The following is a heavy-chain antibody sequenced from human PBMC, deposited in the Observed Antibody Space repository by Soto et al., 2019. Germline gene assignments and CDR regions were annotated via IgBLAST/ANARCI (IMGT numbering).Heavy chain of an antibody. Sequence: GGSLRLSCSASGFTFSSYAMHWVRQAPGKGLEYVSAISSNGRSTYYANSVKGRFTISRDNSKNTLYLQMDSLRAEDMAVYYCPRDRCTNGVCYAPSDYWGQGTLVTVSS. CDR1: GFTFSSYA. J-gene: IGHJ4*02. CDR2: ISSNGRST. D-gene: IGHD2-8*01. V-gene: IGHV3-64*01. CDR3: PRDRCTNGVCYAPSDY.